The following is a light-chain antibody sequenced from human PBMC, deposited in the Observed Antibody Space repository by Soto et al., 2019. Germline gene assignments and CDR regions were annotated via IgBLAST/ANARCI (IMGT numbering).Light chain of an antibody. CDR2: GAS. V-gene: IGKV3-20*01. CDR3: QQYGSSPT. J-gene: IGKJ4*01. CDR1: QSVSSSY. Sequence: EIVLTQSPGTLSLSPGERATLSCRASQSVSSSYLAWYQQKPGQAPRLLIYGASSRATGIPDRFSGSGSGTDFTLTISRLEPEDLAVDYCQQYGSSPTFGGGTKVEIK.